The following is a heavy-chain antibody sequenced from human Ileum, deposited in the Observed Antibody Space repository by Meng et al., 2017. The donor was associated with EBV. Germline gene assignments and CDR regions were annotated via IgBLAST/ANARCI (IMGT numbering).Heavy chain of an antibody. CDR2: IFYSGNT. CDR1: DGSINSRGYY. D-gene: IGHD3-3*01. CDR3: LRLREGTMAGS. J-gene: IGHJ5*02. V-gene: IGHV4-39*01. Sequence: QRRRQESGQGLVKSSEPLSLTCTVSDGSINSRGYYWGWIRQPPGKGLEWIGSIFYSGNTYYNPSLESRVTISVDTSKNQFFLKVTSVTAADTAVYYCLRLREGTMAGSWGQGILVTVSS.